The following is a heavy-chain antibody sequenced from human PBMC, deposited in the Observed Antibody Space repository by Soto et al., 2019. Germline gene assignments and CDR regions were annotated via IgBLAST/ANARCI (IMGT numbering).Heavy chain of an antibody. CDR1: GGSISSSSYY. CDR3: ARAVAVAGNYYFDY. Sequence: QLQLQESGPGLVKPSETLSLTCTVSGGSISSSSYYWGWIRQPPGKGLEWIGSIYYSGSTYYNPSLKSRVTISVDTSKNQFSLKLSSVTAADTAVYYCARAVAVAGNYYFDYWGQGTLVTVSS. D-gene: IGHD6-19*01. J-gene: IGHJ4*02. CDR2: IYYSGST. V-gene: IGHV4-39*01.